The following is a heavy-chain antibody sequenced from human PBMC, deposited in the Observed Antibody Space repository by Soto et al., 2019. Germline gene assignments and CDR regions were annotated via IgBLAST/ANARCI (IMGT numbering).Heavy chain of an antibody. CDR1: GFTFSSYA. CDR3: ARGITMVRGVRSLSNGSKTIVPFHMDV. Sequence: GGSLRLSCAASGFTFSSYAMHWVRQAPGKGLEWVAVISYDGSNKYYADSVKGRFTISRDNSKNTLYLQMNSLRAEDTAVYYCARGITMVRGVRSLSNGSKTIVPFHMDVWGQGTTVTVSS. D-gene: IGHD3-10*01. CDR2: ISYDGSNK. V-gene: IGHV3-30-3*01. J-gene: IGHJ6*02.